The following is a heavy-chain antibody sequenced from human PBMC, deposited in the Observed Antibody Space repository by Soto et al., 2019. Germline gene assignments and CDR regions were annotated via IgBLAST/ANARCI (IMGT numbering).Heavy chain of an antibody. D-gene: IGHD3-9*01. J-gene: IGHJ4*02. Sequence: ASVKVSCKASGYTFASYAMHWVRQAPGQRLEWMGWINAGNGNTKYSQKFQGRVTITRDTSASTAYMELSSLRSEDTAVYYCARDTYYDILNGQSTFDYWGQGTLVTVS. CDR1: GYTFASYA. CDR2: INAGNGNT. V-gene: IGHV1-3*01. CDR3: ARDTYYDILNGQSTFDY.